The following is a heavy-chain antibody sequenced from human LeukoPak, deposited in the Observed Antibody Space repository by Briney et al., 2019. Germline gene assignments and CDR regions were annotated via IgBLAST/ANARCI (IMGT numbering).Heavy chain of an antibody. CDR1: GFTLSNYD. J-gene: IGHJ6*02. CDR2: VGSAGDT. V-gene: IGHV3-13*01. Sequence: GGSLRLSCAASGFTLSNYDMHWVRQRAGKGLEWVSPVGSAGDTYYIDSVKGRFTSSRENAKNSLFLQMNSLRGGDTAVYYCARENVLAVAGKNYYYGMDVWGQGTTVTVSS. D-gene: IGHD6-19*01. CDR3: ARENVLAVAGKNYYYGMDV.